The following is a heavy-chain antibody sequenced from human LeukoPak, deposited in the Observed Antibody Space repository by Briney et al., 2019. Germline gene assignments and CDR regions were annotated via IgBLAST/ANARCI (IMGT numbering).Heavy chain of an antibody. V-gene: IGHV4-59*08. CDR1: GGSISSYY. Sequence: SETLSLTCTVSGGSISSYYWSWIRQPPGKGLEWIAYISNIGSINYNPSLKSRVTISLDTSKNQFSLKLSSVTAADTAVYYCAGHHPRNTVDFWGQGTLVTVSS. J-gene: IGHJ4*02. CDR2: ISNIGSI. D-gene: IGHD2/OR15-2a*01. CDR3: AGHHPRNTVDF.